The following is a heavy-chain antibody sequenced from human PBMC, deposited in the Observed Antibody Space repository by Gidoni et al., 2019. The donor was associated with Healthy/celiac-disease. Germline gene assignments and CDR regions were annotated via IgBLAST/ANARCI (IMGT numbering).Heavy chain of an antibody. CDR1: GVTFSSYV. Sequence: QVQMVESGGGVVQTGRSLRLSCAATGVTFSSYVIHWVRQDPGKGLEWVAFISDDGSNKYSADSVKGRFTISRDNSKNTLYLQMNSLRAEDTAVYYCARDKNRYCGGDCPADSWGQGTLVTVSS. J-gene: IGHJ4*02. CDR3: ARDKNRYCGGDCPADS. D-gene: IGHD2-21*02. V-gene: IGHV3-30*19. CDR2: ISDDGSNK.